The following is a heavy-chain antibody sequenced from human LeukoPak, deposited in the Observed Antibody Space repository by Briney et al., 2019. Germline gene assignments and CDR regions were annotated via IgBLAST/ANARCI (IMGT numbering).Heavy chain of an antibody. J-gene: IGHJ3*02. CDR3: AREDLYNWNSRAAFDI. V-gene: IGHV3-30-3*01. D-gene: IGHD1-7*01. Sequence: GGSLRLSCAASGFTFSSYAMHWVRQAPGKGLEWVAVISYDGSNKYYADSVKGRFTISRDNSKNTLYLQMNSLRAEDTAVYYCAREDLYNWNSRAAFDIWGQGTMVTVSS. CDR2: ISYDGSNK. CDR1: GFTFSSYA.